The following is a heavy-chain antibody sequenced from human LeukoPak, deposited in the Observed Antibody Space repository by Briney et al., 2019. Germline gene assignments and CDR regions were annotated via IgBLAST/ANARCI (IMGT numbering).Heavy chain of an antibody. Sequence: PGGSLRLSCAATGFTFSSYGMHWVRQARGKGMEWVAFIRYDGSNKYYADSVKGRFTISRDNSKNTLYLQMNSLRAEDTAVYYCAKVLYGDYYFDYWGQGTLVTVSS. CDR3: AKVLYGDYYFDY. V-gene: IGHV3-30*02. CDR1: GFTFSSYG. CDR2: IRYDGSNK. J-gene: IGHJ4*02. D-gene: IGHD4-17*01.